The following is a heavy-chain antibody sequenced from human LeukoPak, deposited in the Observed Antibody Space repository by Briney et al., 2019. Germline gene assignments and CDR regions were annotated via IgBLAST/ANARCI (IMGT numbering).Heavy chain of an antibody. V-gene: IGHV4-59*08. CDR3: ARVVRDAFDI. Sequence: PSETLSLTCTVSGGSISSYYWSWIRQPPGKGLEWIGYIHYSGSTNYNPSLKSRVTISVDTSKNQFSLKLSSVTAADTAVYYCARVVRDAFDIWGQGTMVTVSS. D-gene: IGHD2-15*01. CDR2: IHYSGST. CDR1: GGSISSYY. J-gene: IGHJ3*02.